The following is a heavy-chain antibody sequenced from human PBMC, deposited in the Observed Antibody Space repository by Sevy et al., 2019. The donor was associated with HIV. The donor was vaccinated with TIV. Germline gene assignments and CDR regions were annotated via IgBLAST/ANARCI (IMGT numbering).Heavy chain of an antibody. J-gene: IGHJ4*02. V-gene: IGHV3-33*01. D-gene: IGHD3-22*01. Sequence: GGSLRLSCAASGFTFSSYGMHWVRQAPGKGLEWVALIWYDGSNKYYADSVKGRFNISRDNSKNTLYLQMYSLGAEDTAVYYCVSGAYYYESRTENFDYWGQETLVTVSS. CDR1: GFTFSSYG. CDR2: IWYDGSNK. CDR3: VSGAYYYESRTENFDY.